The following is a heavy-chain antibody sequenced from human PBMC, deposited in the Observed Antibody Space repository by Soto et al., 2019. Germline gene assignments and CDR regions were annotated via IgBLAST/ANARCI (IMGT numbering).Heavy chain of an antibody. CDR1: GFTFSSYW. CDR2: IKQDGSEK. D-gene: IGHD6-13*01. V-gene: IGHV3-7*01. J-gene: IGHJ6*02. CDR3: ARIASAGRGWDV. Sequence: EVQLVESGGGLVQPGGSLRLSCAASGFTFSSYWMSWVRQAPVKGLEWVGNIKQDGSEKNYWDFVKGRFTISRDNAKNSLYLQMNSLRAEDTAVYYCARIASAGRGWDVWGQGTTVVVSS.